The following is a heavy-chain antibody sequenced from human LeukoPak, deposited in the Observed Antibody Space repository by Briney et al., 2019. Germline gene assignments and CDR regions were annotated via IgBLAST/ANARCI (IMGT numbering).Heavy chain of an antibody. V-gene: IGHV1-8*01. Sequence: ASVKVSCKASGYTFTSYDINWVRQATGQGLEWMGWMNPNSGNTGYAQKFQGGVTMTRNTSISTAYMELSSLRSEDTAVYYCARGRRIQPKAFDIWGQGTMVTVSS. CDR3: ARGRRIQPKAFDI. D-gene: IGHD1-14*01. CDR1: GYTFTSYD. CDR2: MNPNSGNT. J-gene: IGHJ3*02.